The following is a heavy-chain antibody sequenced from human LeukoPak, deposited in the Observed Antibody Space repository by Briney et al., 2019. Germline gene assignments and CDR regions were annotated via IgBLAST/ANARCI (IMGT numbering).Heavy chain of an antibody. CDR3: ARGDYGGNSIDY. J-gene: IGHJ4*02. Sequence: ASVKVSCKASGYTFTSYDIIWVRQATGQGLEWMGWMNPNSGNTGYAQKFQGRVTMTRNTSISTAYMELSSLRSEDTAVYYCARGDYGGNSIDYWGQGTLVTVSS. CDR1: GYTFTSYD. V-gene: IGHV1-8*01. D-gene: IGHD4-23*01. CDR2: MNPNSGNT.